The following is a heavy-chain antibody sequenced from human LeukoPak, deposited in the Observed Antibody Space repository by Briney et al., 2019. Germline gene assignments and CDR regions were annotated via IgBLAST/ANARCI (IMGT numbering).Heavy chain of an antibody. Sequence: SETLSLTCTVSGGSISTYYWNWIRQPPGKGLEWIGSIYDSGSTYYNPSLKSRVTISVDTSKNQFSLKLNSVTAADTAVYYCARHYGPWGQGTLVTVSS. CDR1: GGSISTYY. J-gene: IGHJ5*02. V-gene: IGHV4-59*05. CDR2: IYDSGST. CDR3: ARHYGP. D-gene: IGHD3-16*01.